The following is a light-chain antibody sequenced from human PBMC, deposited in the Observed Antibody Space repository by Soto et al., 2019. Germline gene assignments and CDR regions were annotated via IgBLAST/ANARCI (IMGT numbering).Light chain of an antibody. V-gene: IGLV2-14*03. CDR2: DVS. CDR1: SSDVGGYNY. Sequence: QSALTQPASVSGSPGQSITISCTGTSSDVGGYNYVSWYQQHPGRAPKLLIYDVSTRPTGVSNRFSGSKSGNTASLTISGLQAEDESDYYCSSYTSSSTPLYVLGTGTKVTVL. CDR3: SSYTSSSTPLYV. J-gene: IGLJ1*01.